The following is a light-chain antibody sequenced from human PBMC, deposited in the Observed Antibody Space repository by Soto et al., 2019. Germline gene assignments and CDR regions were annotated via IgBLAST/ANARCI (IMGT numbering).Light chain of an antibody. J-gene: IGKJ1*01. Sequence: EIVLTQSPGTLSLSPGERATLSCRASHSVTSDYLAWFQHKPGQPPRFVIYHASTKATGTPARFSGRGSGTDFTLTISSLEPEDFAMYYCQQYGSAPRSFGQGTKVEI. CDR3: QQYGSAPRS. CDR1: HSVTSDY. V-gene: IGKV3-20*01. CDR2: HAS.